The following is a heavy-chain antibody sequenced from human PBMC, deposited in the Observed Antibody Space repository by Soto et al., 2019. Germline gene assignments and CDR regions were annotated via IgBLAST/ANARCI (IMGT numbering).Heavy chain of an antibody. D-gene: IGHD5-12*01. CDR3: ERGEIYSGYVRMVDY. J-gene: IGHJ4*02. Sequence: ASVKVSCKASGYTFTSYYMHWVRQAPGQGLEWMGIINPSGGSTSYAQKFQGRVTMTRDTSTSTVYMELSSLSSVTAADTAVYYCERGEIYSGYVRMVDYWGQGTLVTVSS. V-gene: IGHV1-46*01. CDR1: GYTFTSYY. CDR2: INPSGGST.